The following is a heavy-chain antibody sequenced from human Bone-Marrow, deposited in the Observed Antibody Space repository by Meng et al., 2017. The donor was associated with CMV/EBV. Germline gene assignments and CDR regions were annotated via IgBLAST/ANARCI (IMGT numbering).Heavy chain of an antibody. CDR3: ARAKKLVATIRVAVAGNGMDV. D-gene: IGHD5-12*01. V-gene: IGHV1-2*02. CDR2: INPNSGGT. Sequence: ASVKVSCKASGYTFTGYYMHWVRQAPGQGLEWMGWINPNSGGTNYAQKFQGRVTMTRDTSISTAYMELSRLRSDDTAVYYCARAKKLVATIRVAVAGNGMDVWGQGTTVTVSS. CDR1: GYTFTGYY. J-gene: IGHJ6*02.